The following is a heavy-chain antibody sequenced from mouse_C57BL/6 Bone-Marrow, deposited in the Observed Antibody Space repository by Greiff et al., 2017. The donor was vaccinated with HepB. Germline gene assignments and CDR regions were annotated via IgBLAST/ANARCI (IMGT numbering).Heavy chain of an antibody. J-gene: IGHJ3*01. D-gene: IGHD2-4*01. CDR1: GFSFNTYA. CDR3: VRHFYYDYDWFAY. Sequence: EVQLVESGGGLVQPQGSLKLSCAASGFSFNTYAMNWVRQAPGKGLEWVARIRSKSNNYATYYADSVKDRFTIYRDDSESMLYLQMNNLKTEDTAMYYCVRHFYYDYDWFAYWGQGTLVTVSA. V-gene: IGHV10-1*01. CDR2: IRSKSNNYAT.